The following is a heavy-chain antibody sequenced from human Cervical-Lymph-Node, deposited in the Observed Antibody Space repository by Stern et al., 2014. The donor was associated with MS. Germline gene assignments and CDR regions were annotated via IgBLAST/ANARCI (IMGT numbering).Heavy chain of an antibody. CDR3: TKGFTVTGTGYGVDV. D-gene: IGHD6-19*01. J-gene: IGHJ6*02. CDR1: GYTFADYA. CDR2: TSGSCDNT. V-gene: IGHV3-23*04. Sequence: EMQLVESGGGLVQPGGSLRLSCAASGYTFADYAMSWARQAPGQGQAWISSTSGSCDNTFYADSVKGRFTISRDNSKDTLDMQMNSLRAEDSALYYCTKGFTVTGTGYGVDVWGQGTTVTVSS.